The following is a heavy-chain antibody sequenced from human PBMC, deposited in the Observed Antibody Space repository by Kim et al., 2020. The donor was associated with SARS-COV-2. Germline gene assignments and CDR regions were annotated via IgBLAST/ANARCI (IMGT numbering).Heavy chain of an antibody. V-gene: IGHV3-30*01. Sequence: YYADSVKGRFTISRDNSKNTLYLQMNSLRAEDTAVYYCARDLDYGSGSDYWGQGTLVTVSS. CDR3: ARDLDYGSGSDY. D-gene: IGHD3-10*01. J-gene: IGHJ4*02.